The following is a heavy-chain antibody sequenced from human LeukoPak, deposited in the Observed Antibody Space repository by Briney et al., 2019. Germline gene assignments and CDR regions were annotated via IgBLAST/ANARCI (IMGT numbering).Heavy chain of an antibody. Sequence: KPSETLSLTCTVSGGSISSSSYYWSWVRQPPGKGLEWIGEINHSGSTNYNPSLKSRVTISVDTSKNQFSLKLSSVTAADTAVYYCARGRRAAAVVDYWGQGTLVTVSS. J-gene: IGHJ4*02. CDR1: GGSISSSSYY. D-gene: IGHD6-13*01. V-gene: IGHV4-39*07. CDR3: ARGRRAAAVVDY. CDR2: INHSGST.